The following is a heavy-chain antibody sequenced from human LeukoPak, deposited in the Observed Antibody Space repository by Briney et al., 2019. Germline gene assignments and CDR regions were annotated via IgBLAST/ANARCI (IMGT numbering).Heavy chain of an antibody. CDR1: GGTFSSYA. J-gene: IGHJ5*02. CDR2: IIPIFGTA. CDR3: ATTPRVTIFGVVIWWFDP. V-gene: IGHV1-69*01. D-gene: IGHD3-3*01. Sequence: SVKVSCKASGGTFSSYAISWVRQPPGQGLEWMGGIIPIFGTANYAQKFQGRVTITADESTTTAYMELSSLRSEDTAVYYCATTPRVTIFGVVIWWFDPWGQGTLVTVSS.